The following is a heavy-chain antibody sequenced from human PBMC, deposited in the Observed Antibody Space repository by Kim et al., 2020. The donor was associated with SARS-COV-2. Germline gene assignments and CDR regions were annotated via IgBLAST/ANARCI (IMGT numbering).Heavy chain of an antibody. J-gene: IGHJ6*02. V-gene: IGHV4-34*01. D-gene: IGHD3-10*01. Sequence: SETLSLTCAVYGGSFSGYYWSWIRQPPGKGLEWIGEINHSGSTNYNPSLKSRVTISVDTSKNQFSLKLSSVTAADTAVYYCARGGYYYGSGSYYLPAPYYYYGMDVWGQGTTVTVSS. CDR2: INHSGST. CDR1: GGSFSGYY. CDR3: ARGGYYYGSGSYYLPAPYYYYGMDV.